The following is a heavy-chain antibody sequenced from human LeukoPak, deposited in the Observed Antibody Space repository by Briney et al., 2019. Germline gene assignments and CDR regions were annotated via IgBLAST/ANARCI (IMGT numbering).Heavy chain of an antibody. CDR2: FSHSGIT. CDR1: GASISRGSW. J-gene: IGHJ2*01. Sequence: SETLSLTCDVSGASISRGSWWSWVRQPPGKGLEWIGEFSHSGITNFNPSLKSRVTISVDTSKNQFSLKLNSVTAADTAVYYCARDSSGSSAFFDLWGRGTLVTASS. V-gene: IGHV4-4*02. D-gene: IGHD3-10*01. CDR3: ARDSSGSSAFFDL.